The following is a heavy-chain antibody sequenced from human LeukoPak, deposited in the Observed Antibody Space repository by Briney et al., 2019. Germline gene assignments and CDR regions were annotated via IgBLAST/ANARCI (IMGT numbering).Heavy chain of an antibody. CDR3: ARSEGGNSELYYFDY. V-gene: IGHV1-69*13. D-gene: IGHD4-23*01. Sequence: SVKVSCKASGGTFSSYAISWVRQAPGQGLEWMGGIIPIFGTANYAQKFQGRVTITADESTSTAYMELSSLRSEDTAEYYCARSEGGNSELYYFDYWGQGTLVTVSS. CDR2: IIPIFGTA. CDR1: GGTFSSYA. J-gene: IGHJ4*02.